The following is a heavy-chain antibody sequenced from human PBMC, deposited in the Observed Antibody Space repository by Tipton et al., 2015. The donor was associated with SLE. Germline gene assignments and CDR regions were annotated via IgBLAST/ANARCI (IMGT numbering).Heavy chain of an antibody. J-gene: IGHJ2*01. CDR3: AREFLNPVTTVHYYFDL. CDR2: IYTNENT. Sequence: TLSLTCNVSGDSISSSNFYWGWIRQPPGKGLEWIGRIYTNENTNSNPSLKSRVTMSVDTSKNHFSLKLISVTAADTAVYYCAREFLNPVTTVHYYFDLWGRGTLVTVSS. D-gene: IGHD4-11*01. CDR1: GDSISSSNFY. V-gene: IGHV4-39*07.